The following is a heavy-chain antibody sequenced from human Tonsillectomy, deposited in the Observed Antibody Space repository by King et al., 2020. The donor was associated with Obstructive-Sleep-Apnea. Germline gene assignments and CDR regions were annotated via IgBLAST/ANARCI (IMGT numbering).Heavy chain of an antibody. CDR3: TRGHYGMDV. CDR2: ISTSSCHT. J-gene: IGHJ6*02. V-gene: IGHV3-11*06. CDR1: GFTFSDYY. Sequence: VQLVESGGGSVKPGGSLRLSCAASGFTFSDYYMTWIRQAPGKGLEGVSYISTSSCHTDSADFVKGRFTIPSDNAKNTLYLQMNSLRTEDTALYYCTRGHYGMDVWGQGTTVTVSS.